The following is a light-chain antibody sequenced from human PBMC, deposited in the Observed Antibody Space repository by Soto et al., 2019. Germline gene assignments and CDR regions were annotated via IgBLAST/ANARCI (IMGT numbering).Light chain of an antibody. CDR1: QTISSC. CDR3: QHRSGERST. CDR2: EVS. J-gene: IGKJ1*01. Sequence: TQSPATLSLSVGERATLTCRASQTISSCLAWYQQKPGKAPRLLIYEVSTMASGIPARFSGSGSGTDFTLTISSLGPDDFAVYYRQHRSGERSTFGQGTKVDIK. V-gene: IGKV3-11*01.